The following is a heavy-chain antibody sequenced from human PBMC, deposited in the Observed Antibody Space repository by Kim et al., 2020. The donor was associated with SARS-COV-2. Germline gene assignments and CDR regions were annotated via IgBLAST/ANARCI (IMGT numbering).Heavy chain of an antibody. J-gene: IGHJ6*02. V-gene: IGHV3-9*01. Sequence: GGSLRLSCAASGFTFDDYAMHWVRQAPGKGLEWVSGISWNSGSIGYADSVKGRFTISRDNAKNSLYLQMNSLRAEDTALYYCAKDIGPDGGFAVYYYYGMDVWGQGTTVTVSS. CDR3: AKDIGPDGGFAVYYYYGMDV. D-gene: IGHD3-10*01. CDR1: GFTFDDYA. CDR2: ISWNSGSI.